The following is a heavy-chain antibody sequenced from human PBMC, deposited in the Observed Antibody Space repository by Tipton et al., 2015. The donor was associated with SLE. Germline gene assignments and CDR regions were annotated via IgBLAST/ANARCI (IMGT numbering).Heavy chain of an antibody. D-gene: IGHD3-3*01. CDR2: INHSGST. Sequence: TLSLTCAVYGGSFSGYYWSWIRQPPGKGLEWIGEINHSGSTNYNPSLKSRVTISVDTPKNQFSLKLSSVTAAGTAVYYCAIEMSAYDFWSGGDRYYYMDVWGKGTTVTVSS. V-gene: IGHV4-34*01. CDR3: AIEMSAYDFWSGGDRYYYMDV. CDR1: GGSFSGYY. J-gene: IGHJ6*03.